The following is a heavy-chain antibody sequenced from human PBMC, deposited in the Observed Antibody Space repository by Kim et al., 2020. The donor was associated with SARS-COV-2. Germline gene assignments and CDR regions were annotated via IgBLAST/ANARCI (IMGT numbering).Heavy chain of an antibody. J-gene: IGHJ5*02. V-gene: IGHV4-39*07. CDR1: GGSINSSSYF. Sequence: SETLSLTCTVSGGSINSSSYFWGWIRQPPGKGLEWIGSIYYTGSTHYNPSLKSRVTISVDTSKNQFSLNLSSVTAADTAVYYCASTLDMTRFDPWGQGALVTVSS. CDR3: ASTLDMTRFDP. CDR2: IYYTGST.